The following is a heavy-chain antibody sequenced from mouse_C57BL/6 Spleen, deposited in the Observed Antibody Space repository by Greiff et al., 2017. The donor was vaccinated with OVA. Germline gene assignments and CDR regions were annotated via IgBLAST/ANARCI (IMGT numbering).Heavy chain of an antibody. Sequence: QLVESGGGLVKPGGSLKLSCAASGFTFSSYAMSWVRQTPEKRLERVATISDGGSYTYYPDNVKGRFTISRDNAKNNLYLQMSHLKSEDTAMYYCARDGDTTGAYWGQGTLVTVSA. D-gene: IGHD2-14*01. V-gene: IGHV5-4*01. CDR3: ARDGDTTGAY. CDR1: GFTFSSYA. CDR2: ISDGGSYT. J-gene: IGHJ3*01.